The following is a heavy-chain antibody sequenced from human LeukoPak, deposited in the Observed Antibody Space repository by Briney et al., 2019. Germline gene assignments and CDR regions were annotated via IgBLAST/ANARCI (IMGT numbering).Heavy chain of an antibody. D-gene: IGHD6-13*01. V-gene: IGHV4-59*12. J-gene: IGHJ4*02. CDR2: IYYSGST. CDR3: ARRSRQQPNFFDY. Sequence: SETLSLTCTVAGGSISSYYWSWIRQPPGKGLEWIGYIYYSGSTNYNPSLKSRVTISVDTSNNQFSLKLSSVTAADTAMYYCARRSRQQPNFFDYWGQGTLVTVSS. CDR1: GGSISSYY.